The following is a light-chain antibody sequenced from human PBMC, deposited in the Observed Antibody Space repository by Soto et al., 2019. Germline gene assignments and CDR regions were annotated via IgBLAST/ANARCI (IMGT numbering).Light chain of an antibody. V-gene: IGKV1-39*01. Sequence: DIQMTQSPSSLSPSVGDRVTITCRASQSIGSRLNWYQQKPGSAPKLLIFGASTLESGVPSRFSGSGSGTDFTLTVSSLQVEDFATYYCQQTDTIPRTFGQGTKVDVK. CDR1: QSIGSR. CDR2: GAS. J-gene: IGKJ1*01. CDR3: QQTDTIPRT.